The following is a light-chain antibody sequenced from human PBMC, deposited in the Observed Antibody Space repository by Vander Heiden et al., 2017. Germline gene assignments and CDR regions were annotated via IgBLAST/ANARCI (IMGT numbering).Light chain of an antibody. CDR1: QSISSY. CDR3: QQSYSTPSWT. V-gene: IGKV1-39*01. Sequence: LPITHSPSSLSASVGDRVTITCRASQSISSYLNWYQQKPGKAPKLLIYAASSLQSGVPSRFSGSGSGTDFTLTISSLQPEDFATYYCQQSYSTPSWTFGQGTKVEIK. CDR2: AAS. J-gene: IGKJ1*01.